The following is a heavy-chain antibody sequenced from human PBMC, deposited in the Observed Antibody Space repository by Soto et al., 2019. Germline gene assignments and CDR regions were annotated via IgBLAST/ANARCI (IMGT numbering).Heavy chain of an antibody. CDR3: AKKYSSSWLNWFAP. CDR2: MNPNSGNT. CDR1: GYTFTSYD. J-gene: IGHJ5*02. V-gene: IGHV1-8*01. D-gene: IGHD6-13*01. Sequence: QVQLVQSGAEVKKPGASVKVSCKASGYTFTSYDINWVRQATGQGLEWMGWMNPNSGNTGYAQKFQGRVTMTRNTXXSTAYMELSSLRSADTAVYYCAKKYSSSWLNWFAPWGQGTLVTVSS.